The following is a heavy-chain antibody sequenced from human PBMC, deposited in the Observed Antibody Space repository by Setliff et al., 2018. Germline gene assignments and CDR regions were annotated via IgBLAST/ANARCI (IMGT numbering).Heavy chain of an antibody. CDR3: ARDTRDKYDTSGYYLSLDS. J-gene: IGHJ4*02. Sequence: SVKVSCKASGGTFRTDGFNWVRQAPGQGLEWMGRIIPVFDTAKYAQEFQGRVTISADESTRTAYLDLRSLRFEDTAVYYCARDTRDKYDTSGYYLSLDSWGQGTLVTVLL. CDR2: IIPVFDTA. V-gene: IGHV1-69*13. D-gene: IGHD3-22*01. CDR1: GGTFRTDG.